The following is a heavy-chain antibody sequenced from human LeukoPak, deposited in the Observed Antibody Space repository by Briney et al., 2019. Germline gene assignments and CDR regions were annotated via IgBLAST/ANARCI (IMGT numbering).Heavy chain of an antibody. CDR2: IFYSGST. CDR3: ARGYYVWGSYRNDAFDI. J-gene: IGHJ3*02. Sequence: EPSETLSLTCTVSDGSISTGRYYWGWIRQPPGKGLEWIGSIFYSGSTYYNPSLKSRVTISVDTSKNQFSLKLSSVTAADTAVYYCARGYYVWGSYRNDAFDIWGQGTMVTVSS. CDR1: DGSISTGRYY. V-gene: IGHV4-39*01. D-gene: IGHD3-16*02.